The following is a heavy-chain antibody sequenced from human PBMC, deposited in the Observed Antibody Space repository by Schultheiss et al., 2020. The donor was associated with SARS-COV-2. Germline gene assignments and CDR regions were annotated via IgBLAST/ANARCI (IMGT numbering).Heavy chain of an antibody. D-gene: IGHD1-7*01. CDR1: GFTFDDYA. Sequence: GGSLRLSCAASGFTFDDYAMHWVRQAPGKGLEWVAFIRYDGSNKYYADSVKGRFTISRDNSKNTLYLQMESLRAEDTAVYYCAKEVGGLELGPLDYWGQGTLVTVSS. CDR2: IRYDGSNK. CDR3: AKEVGGLELGPLDY. J-gene: IGHJ4*02. V-gene: IGHV3-30*02.